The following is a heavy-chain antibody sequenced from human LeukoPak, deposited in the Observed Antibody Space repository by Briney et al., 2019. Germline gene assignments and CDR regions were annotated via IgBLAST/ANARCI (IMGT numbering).Heavy chain of an antibody. Sequence: PGGSLRLSCAASGFTFSSYEMNWVRQAPGKGLEWVSYISSSGSTIYYADSAKGRFTISRDNAKNSLYLQMNSLRAEDTAVYYCARDPGSYYLDYWGQGTLVTVSS. D-gene: IGHD3-10*01. CDR2: ISSSGSTI. CDR1: GFTFSSYE. J-gene: IGHJ4*02. CDR3: ARDPGSYYLDY. V-gene: IGHV3-48*03.